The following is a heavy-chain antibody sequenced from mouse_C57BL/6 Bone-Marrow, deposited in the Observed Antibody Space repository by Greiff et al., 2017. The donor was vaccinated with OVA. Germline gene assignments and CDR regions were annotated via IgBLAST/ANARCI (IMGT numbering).Heavy chain of an antibody. J-gene: IGHJ4*01. CDR2: IDPEDGDT. CDR1: GFNIKDYY. CDR3: CYDGYPYAMDY. D-gene: IGHD2-3*01. V-gene: IGHV14-1*01. Sequence: VHVKQSGAELVRPGASVKLSCTASGFNIKDYYMHWVKQRPEQGLEWIGRIDPEDGDTEYAPKFQGKATMTADTSSNTAYLQLSSLTSEDTAVYYCCYDGYPYAMDYWGQGTSVTVSS.